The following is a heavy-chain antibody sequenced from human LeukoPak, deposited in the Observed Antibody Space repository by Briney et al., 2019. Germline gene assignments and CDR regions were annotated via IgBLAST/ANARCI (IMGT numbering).Heavy chain of an antibody. Sequence: PGGSLRLSCAASGFTFSSYAMPWVRQAPGKGLEWVAVISYDGSNKYYADSVKGRFTISRDNSKNTLYLQMNSLRAEDTAVYYCAALYCSGGSCYPNYYYYGMDVWGQGTTVTVSS. CDR1: GFTFSSYA. D-gene: IGHD2-15*01. J-gene: IGHJ6*02. CDR2: ISYDGSNK. V-gene: IGHV3-30-3*01. CDR3: AALYCSGGSCYPNYYYYGMDV.